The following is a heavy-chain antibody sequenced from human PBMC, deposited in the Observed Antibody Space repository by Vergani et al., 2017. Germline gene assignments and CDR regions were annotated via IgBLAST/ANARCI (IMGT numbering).Heavy chain of an antibody. CDR3: AINNAYIRPLGI. D-gene: IGHD6-13*01. CDR2: INPSGGST. Sequence: VQLVQSGAAVKKPGASVKVSCKASGYTFTSYYMHWVRPAPGQGLAWMGIINPSGGSTSYAQKLQGRVTMTRDTSTSTVYMELSSLRSEETAVYYCAINNAYIRPLGIWGQGTMVTVSS. CDR1: GYTFTSYY. J-gene: IGHJ3*02. V-gene: IGHV1-46*01.